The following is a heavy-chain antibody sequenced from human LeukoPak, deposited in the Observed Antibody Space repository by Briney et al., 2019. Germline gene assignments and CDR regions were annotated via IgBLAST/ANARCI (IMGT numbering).Heavy chain of an antibody. CDR1: GFTFSSYA. D-gene: IGHD1-1*01. CDR2: INHSGST. Sequence: PGGSLRLSCAASGFTFSSYAMHWVRQPPGKGLEWIGEINHSGSTNYNPSLKSRVTISVDTSKNQFSLKLSSVTAADTAVYYCARRGTGYYYYYYYMDVWGKGTAVTVSS. CDR3: ARRGTGYYYYYYYMDV. V-gene: IGHV4-34*01. J-gene: IGHJ6*03.